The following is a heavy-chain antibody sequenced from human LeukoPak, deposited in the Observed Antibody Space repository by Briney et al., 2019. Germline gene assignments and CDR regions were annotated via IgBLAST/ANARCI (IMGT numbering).Heavy chain of an antibody. V-gene: IGHV3-73*01. D-gene: IGHD3-22*01. J-gene: IGHJ4*02. CDR1: GFTFSDSA. CDR3: TRYDSSGPTFDY. CDR2: VRSKANSYAT. Sequence: AGSLKLSCAASGFTFSDSAIHWVRQASGKGLEWVGRVRSKANSYATAYAASLKGRFTISRDDSKNTAYLQMNSLTTEDTAVYYCTRYDSSGPTFDYWGQGTLVTVSS.